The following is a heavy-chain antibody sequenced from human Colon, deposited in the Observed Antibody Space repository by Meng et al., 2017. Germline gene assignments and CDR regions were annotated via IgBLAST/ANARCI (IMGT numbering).Heavy chain of an antibody. J-gene: IGHJ4*02. Sequence: VARVESGGGVVQPGRSLRLSCAASGFTISSYTMHWVRQAPGKGLEWVAVISYDGSNKYYADSVKGRFTISRDNSKNTLYLQMNSLRDEDTAVYYCATKAVAGIDDFDYWGQGTLVTVSS. D-gene: IGHD6-19*01. CDR3: ATKAVAGIDDFDY. V-gene: IGHV3-30*01. CDR2: ISYDGSNK. CDR1: GFTISSYT.